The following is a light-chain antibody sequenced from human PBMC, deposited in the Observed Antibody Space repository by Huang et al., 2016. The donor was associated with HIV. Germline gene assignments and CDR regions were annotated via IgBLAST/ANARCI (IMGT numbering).Light chain of an antibody. CDR3: QQTYSAPVT. J-gene: IGKJ4*02. CDR2: AST. Sequence: DIQVTQSPSSLSASVGDRVTITCRTSQRISSHLSWYQQKIGKGPKLLLYASTVLQSGVPSRFSGSGSGTDFTLTINSLQPEDFATYYCQQTYSAPVTFGGGTRVEIK. CDR1: QRISSH. V-gene: IGKV1-39*01.